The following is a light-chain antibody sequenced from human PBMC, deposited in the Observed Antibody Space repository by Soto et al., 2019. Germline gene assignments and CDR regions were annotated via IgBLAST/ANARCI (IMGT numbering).Light chain of an antibody. CDR2: EVS. CDR3: SSYAGSLYV. J-gene: IGLJ1*01. V-gene: IGLV2-8*01. Sequence: QSALTQPPSASGSPGQSVTISCTGTSSDVGGYKYVSWYQQHPGKAPKLMIYEVSKRPSGVPDRFSDSKSGNTASLTVSGLQAEDEADYYCSSYAGSLYVFGTGTKLTVL. CDR1: SSDVGGYKY.